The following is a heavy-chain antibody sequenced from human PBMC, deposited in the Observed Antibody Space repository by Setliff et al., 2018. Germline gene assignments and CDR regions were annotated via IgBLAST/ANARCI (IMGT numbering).Heavy chain of an antibody. CDR2: ISYSGGST. D-gene: IGHD2-15*01. Sequence: GGSLRLSCAASGFTFSTYAMNWVRQAPGKGLEWVSAISYSGGSTYYADSVKGRFTISRDNSKNTLYLQMNSLRAEDTAVYYCAKDLLPTVYYFDYWGQGTLVTVSS. CDR1: GFTFSTYA. V-gene: IGHV3-23*01. J-gene: IGHJ4*02. CDR3: AKDLLPTVYYFDY.